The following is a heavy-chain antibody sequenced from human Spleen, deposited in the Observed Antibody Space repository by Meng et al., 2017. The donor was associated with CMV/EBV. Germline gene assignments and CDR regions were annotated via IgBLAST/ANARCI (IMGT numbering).Heavy chain of an antibody. J-gene: IGHJ4*01. D-gene: IGHD1-26*01. CDR1: GFTFRNHD. V-gene: IGHV3-33*07. Sequence: GESLKISCAASGFTFRNHDMYWVRQAPGKGLEWVAVIWYDGSNKYYADSVKGRFTISRDNSKNTLYLQVNSLRAEDTAVYYCARDSGTYYFDYWGHGTLVTVSS. CDR2: IWYDGSNK. CDR3: ARDSGTYYFDY.